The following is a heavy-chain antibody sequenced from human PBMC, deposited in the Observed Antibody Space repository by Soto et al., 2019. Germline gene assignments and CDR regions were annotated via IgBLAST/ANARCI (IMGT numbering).Heavy chain of an antibody. J-gene: IGHJ4*02. CDR3: ARSVSTIAARPDY. Sequence: QVQLVQSGAEVKKPGASVKVSCKASGYSFTAYYMHWVRQAPGQGLGWMGWINPNSGDTNYAQKFQGRVTMTRDTSISTAYMELIRLRSDDTAVFYCARSVSTIAARPDYWGQGTLVTVSS. CDR2: INPNSGDT. CDR1: GYSFTAYY. D-gene: IGHD6-6*01. V-gene: IGHV1-2*02.